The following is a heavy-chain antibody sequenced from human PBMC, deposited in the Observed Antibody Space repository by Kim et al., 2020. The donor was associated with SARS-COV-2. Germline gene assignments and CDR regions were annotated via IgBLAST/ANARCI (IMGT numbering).Heavy chain of an antibody. D-gene: IGHD3-10*01. CDR3: AKGSGSYYNGAIDY. V-gene: IGHV3-9*01. CDR2: ICWSSGSI. CDR1: GFTFDDYA. Sequence: GGSLRLSCAASGFTFDDYAMHWVRQAPGKGLEWVSGICWSSGSIGYADSVKGRFTISRDNAKNSLYLQMNSLRAEDTALYYCAKGSGSYYNGAIDYCAQ. J-gene: IGHJ4*02.